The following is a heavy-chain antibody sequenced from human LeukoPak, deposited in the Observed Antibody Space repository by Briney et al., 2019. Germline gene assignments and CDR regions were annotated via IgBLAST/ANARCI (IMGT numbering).Heavy chain of an antibody. CDR2: IKQDGSET. CDR1: GFTFSSYW. D-gene: IGHD2-2*01. J-gene: IGHJ4*02. V-gene: IGHV3-7*01. Sequence: GGSLRLSCAASGFTFSSYWMSWVRQAPGKGLEWVANIKQDGSETYYVDSVKGRFTISRDNAKNSLYLQMNSLRAEDTAVYLCPRANQRHCDSTSCYLKFDYWGQGTLLTVSS. CDR3: PRANQRHCDSTSCYLKFDY.